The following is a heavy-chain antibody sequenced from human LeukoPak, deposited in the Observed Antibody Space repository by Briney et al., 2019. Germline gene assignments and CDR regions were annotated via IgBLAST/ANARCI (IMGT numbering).Heavy chain of an antibody. V-gene: IGHV4-59*11. CDR1: GGSISSHY. D-gene: IGHD2-21*02. CDR2: IYYSGST. Sequence: SETLSLTCTVSGGSISSHYWSWIRQPPGKGLEWIGYIYYSGSTNYNPSLKSRVTISVDTSKNQFSLKLSSVTAADTAMYYCARDPAYCGGDCYPRGYFDLWGRGTLVTVSS. J-gene: IGHJ2*01. CDR3: ARDPAYCGGDCYPRGYFDL.